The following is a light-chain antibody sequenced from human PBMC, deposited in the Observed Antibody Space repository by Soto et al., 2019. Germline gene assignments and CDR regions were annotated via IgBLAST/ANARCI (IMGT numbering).Light chain of an antibody. CDR3: GLITRSGTSV. CDR2: SNN. Sequence: HSVLTQPPSVSGAPGQRVTISCTGSSSNIGACHAVHWYQQLPGTAPKLLIHSNNNRPSGVPDRFSGSKSGTSASLAIAGLKADYEADYYCGLITRSGTSVFGTGTKLTV. CDR1: SSNIGACHA. J-gene: IGLJ1*01. V-gene: IGLV1-40*01.